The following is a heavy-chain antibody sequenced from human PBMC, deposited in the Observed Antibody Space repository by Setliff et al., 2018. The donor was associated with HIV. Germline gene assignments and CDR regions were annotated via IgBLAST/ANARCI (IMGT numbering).Heavy chain of an antibody. CDR3: ARDRKVLYGQGLDSYMDV. Sequence: PSETLSLTCSVSGVFLGTYYWTWVRQSPGTGLEWIGFSQTTGNTKYNPSLRRRVSIFFDSPKNQFSLSLQSVTAADSAVYYCARDRKVLYGQGLDSYMDVWGKGATVTVSS. D-gene: IGHD3-10*01. CDR2: SQTTGNT. CDR1: GVFLGTYY. J-gene: IGHJ6*04. V-gene: IGHV4-4*08.